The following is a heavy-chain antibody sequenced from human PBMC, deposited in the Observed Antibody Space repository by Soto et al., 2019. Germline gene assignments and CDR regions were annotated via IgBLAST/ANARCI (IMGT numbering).Heavy chain of an antibody. V-gene: IGHV3-49*04. D-gene: IGHD5-12*01. J-gene: IGHJ4*02. CDR2: IRSKAYGGTT. CDR3: TRQRWLQLFDY. Sequence: SLRLSCTASGFTFGDYAMSWVRQAPGKGLEWVGFIRSKAYGGTTEYAASVKGRFTISRDDSKSIAYLQMNSLKTEDTAVYYCTRQRWLQLFDYWGQGTLVTVSS. CDR1: GFTFGDYA.